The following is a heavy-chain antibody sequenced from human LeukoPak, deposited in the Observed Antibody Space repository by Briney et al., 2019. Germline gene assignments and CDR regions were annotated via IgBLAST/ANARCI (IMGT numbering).Heavy chain of an antibody. J-gene: IGHJ4*02. CDR1: GYTFISHA. D-gene: IGHD5-18*01. CDR3: ARGYSYGYDY. V-gene: IGHV1-3*01. Sequence: ASVKVSCKASGYTFISHAMHWVRQAPGQRLEWMGWINAGNGNTKYSEKFQGRVTITRDTSASTAYMELSSLRSEDTAVYYCARGYSYGYDYWGQGTLVTVSS. CDR2: INAGNGNT.